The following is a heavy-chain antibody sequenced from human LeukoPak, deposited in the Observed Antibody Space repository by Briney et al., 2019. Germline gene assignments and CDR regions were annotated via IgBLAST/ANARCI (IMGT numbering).Heavy chain of an antibody. V-gene: IGHV4-59*08. CDR1: GGSISSYY. D-gene: IGHD2-15*01. J-gene: IGHJ4*02. CDR2: IYYSGST. Sequence: PSETLSLTCTVCGGSISSYYWSWIRQPPGKGLEWIGYIYYSGSTNYNPSLKSRVTISVDTSKNQFSLKLSSVTAADTAVYYCARHNPYCSGGSCYDGGDYWGQGTLVTVSS. CDR3: ARHNPYCSGGSCYDGGDY.